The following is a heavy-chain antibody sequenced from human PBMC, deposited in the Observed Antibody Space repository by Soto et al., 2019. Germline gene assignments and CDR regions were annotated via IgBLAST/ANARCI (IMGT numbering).Heavy chain of an antibody. CDR2: VYNSGGT. CDR3: ARSLFSMKRGATSLTDSVMRV. CDR1: GGSVSSGGYS. D-gene: IGHD3-10*01. Sequence: SETLSLTCAVFGGSVSSGGYSWGWIRQPLGKGLEWIGYVYNSGGTDYNRSFESRVTILLDRAQNQFSLKLESVSAADSAVSLSARSLFSMKRGATSLTDSVMRVWGQVNTVT. V-gene: IGHV4-30-2*01. J-gene: IGHJ6*02.